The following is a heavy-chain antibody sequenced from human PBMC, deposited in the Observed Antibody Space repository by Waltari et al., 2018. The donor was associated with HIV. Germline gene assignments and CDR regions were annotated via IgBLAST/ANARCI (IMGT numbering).Heavy chain of an antibody. CDR1: GGSISSYH. V-gene: IGHV4-4*07. Sequence: QVQLQESAPGLVKPSETLSLTCTVSGGSISSYHWSWTRQPAGKGLEWIGRSYTSGSTNYNPSLKSRVTMSVDTSKNQFSLKLSSVTAADTAVYYCARGTYYYDSSGHDAFDIWGQGTMVTVSS. CDR3: ARGTYYYDSSGHDAFDI. J-gene: IGHJ3*02. D-gene: IGHD3-22*01. CDR2: SYTSGST.